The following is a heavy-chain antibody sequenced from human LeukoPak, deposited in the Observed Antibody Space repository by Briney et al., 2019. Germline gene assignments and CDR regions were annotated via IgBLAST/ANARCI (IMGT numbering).Heavy chain of an antibody. CDR2: IYYSGST. CDR1: GGSISSYY. Sequence: SETLSLTCTVSGGSISSYYWCWIRQPPGKGLEWIGYIYYSGSTNYNPSLKSRVTISVDTSKNQFSLKLSSVTAADTAVYYCAGRHDFWSGYSDAFDIWGQGTMVTVSS. D-gene: IGHD3-3*01. V-gene: IGHV4-59*01. CDR3: AGRHDFWSGYSDAFDI. J-gene: IGHJ3*02.